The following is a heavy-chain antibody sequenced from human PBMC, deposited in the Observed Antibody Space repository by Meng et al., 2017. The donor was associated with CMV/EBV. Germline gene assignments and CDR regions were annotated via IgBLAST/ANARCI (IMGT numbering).Heavy chain of an antibody. CDR2: IKSKTDGGTT. J-gene: IGHJ4*02. CDR1: GFTFSNAW. Sequence: GESLKISCAASGFTFSNAWMSWVRQAPGKGLEWVGRIKSKTDGGTTDYAAPVKGRFTISRDNANNSLSLQMNSLRAEDTAVYYCARDRGSSGRRGDYWGQGTLVTVSS. D-gene: IGHD3-22*01. CDR3: ARDRGSSGRRGDY. V-gene: IGHV3-15*01.